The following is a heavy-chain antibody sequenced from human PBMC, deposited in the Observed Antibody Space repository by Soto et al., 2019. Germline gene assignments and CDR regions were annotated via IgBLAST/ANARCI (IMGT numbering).Heavy chain of an antibody. CDR3: NTVVPGQAGYYYYYGMDV. CDR2: IVVGSGNT. Sequence: GASVKVSCKASGFTFTSSAMQWVRQARGQRLEWIGWIVVGSGNTNYAQKFQERVTITRDMSTSTAYMELSSLRSEDTAVYYCNTVVPGQAGYYYYYGMDVWGQGTTVTVSS. CDR1: GFTFTSSA. V-gene: IGHV1-58*02. J-gene: IGHJ6*02. D-gene: IGHD4-17*01.